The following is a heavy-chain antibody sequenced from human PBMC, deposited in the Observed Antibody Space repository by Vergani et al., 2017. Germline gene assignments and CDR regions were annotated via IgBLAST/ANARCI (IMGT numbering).Heavy chain of an antibody. CDR2: ISYDGTQK. CDR3: ATKSCGTPGCQIGYFRE. J-gene: IGHJ1*01. CDR1: GFTSSYYA. V-gene: IGHV3-30*03. Sequence: QVHLVESGGGVVQPGRSLRLSCVVSGFTSSYYAMHWVRQAPGKELEWVAVISYDGTQKYYADSVKGRFTISRDNSKSTLYLQMNSLRTEDTAVYYCATKSCGTPGCQIGYFREWGQGTLVTVSS. D-gene: IGHD1-1*01.